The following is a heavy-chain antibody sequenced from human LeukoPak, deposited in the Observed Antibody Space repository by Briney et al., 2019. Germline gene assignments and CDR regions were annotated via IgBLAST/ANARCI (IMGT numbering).Heavy chain of an antibody. Sequence: PGGSLRLSCAVSGFTFSSYAMHWVRQAPGKGLEWVAVISYDGSNKYYADSVKGRFTISRDNSKNTLYLQMNSLRAEATAVYYCARVSPGGPGYGMDVWGQGTTVTVSS. V-gene: IGHV3-30-3*01. CDR3: ARVSPGGPGYGMDV. CDR2: ISYDGSNK. CDR1: GFTFSSYA. D-gene: IGHD2/OR15-2a*01. J-gene: IGHJ6*02.